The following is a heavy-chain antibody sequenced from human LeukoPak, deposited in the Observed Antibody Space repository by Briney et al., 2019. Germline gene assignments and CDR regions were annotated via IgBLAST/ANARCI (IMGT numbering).Heavy chain of an antibody. D-gene: IGHD2-15*01. CDR2: ISDDGNNK. CDR3: ARDGEDCSGGSCYSIFERYYYYGMDV. J-gene: IGHJ6*02. CDR1: GFTFSSYA. V-gene: IGHV3-30*06. Sequence: AGKSLRLSCAASGFTFSSYAMHWVRQAPGKGLEWVAIISDDGNNKGYADSVTGRFTISRDNSKNSLSLQMNSLTAEDTAVYYCARDGEDCSGGSCYSIFERYYYYGMDVWGQGTTVTVSS.